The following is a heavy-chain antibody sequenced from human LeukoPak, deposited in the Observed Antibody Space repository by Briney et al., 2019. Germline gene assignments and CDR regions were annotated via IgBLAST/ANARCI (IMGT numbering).Heavy chain of an antibody. CDR3: ARYYDILTGYFDY. CDR1: GYTFIGHD. CDR2: INPNSGGT. D-gene: IGHD3-9*01. V-gene: IGHV1-2*02. Sequence: ASVKVSCKASGYTFIGHDIHWVRQAPGQGLEWMGWINPNSGGTNYAQKFQGRVTMTRDTSISTAYMELSRLRSDDTAVYYCARYYDILTGYFDYWGQGTLVTVSS. J-gene: IGHJ4*02.